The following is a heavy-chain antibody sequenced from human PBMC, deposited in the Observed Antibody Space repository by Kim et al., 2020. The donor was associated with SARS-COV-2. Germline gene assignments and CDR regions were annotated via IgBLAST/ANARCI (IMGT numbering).Heavy chain of an antibody. V-gene: IGHV3-9*01. CDR2: ISWNSGSI. CDR3: AKILPISSGWYGAFDI. CDR1: GFTFDDYA. D-gene: IGHD6-19*01. Sequence: GGSLRLSCAAPGFTFDDYAMHWVRQAPGKGLEWVSGISWNSGSIGYADSVKGRFTISRDNAKNSLYLQMNSLRAEDTALYYCAKILPISSGWYGAFDIWGQGTMVTVSS. J-gene: IGHJ3*02.